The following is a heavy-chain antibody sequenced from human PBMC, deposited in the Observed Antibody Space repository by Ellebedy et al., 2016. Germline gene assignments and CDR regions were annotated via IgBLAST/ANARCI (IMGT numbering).Heavy chain of an antibody. Sequence: GGSLRLXXAASGFTFSNYVMYWVRQAPGKGLEWVSSISSSSDYIYYADSVKGRFTISRDNAQNALFLQMNSLRAEDTAVFYCVKSGESSYYFDYWGQGILVTVSS. J-gene: IGHJ4*02. CDR1: GFTFSNYV. D-gene: IGHD3-10*01. CDR3: VKSGESSYYFDY. CDR2: ISSSSDYI. V-gene: IGHV3-21*01.